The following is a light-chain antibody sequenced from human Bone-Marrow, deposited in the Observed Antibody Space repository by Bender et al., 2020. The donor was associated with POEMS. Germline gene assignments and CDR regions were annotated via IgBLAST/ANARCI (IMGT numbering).Light chain of an antibody. CDR3: CSFVGSYSFV. Sequence: QSALTQPRSVSGSPGQSVTISCTGTSINVGGYNYVSWYQQYPGKAPKLMIYDVTKRPSGVPDRFSGSKSGNTASLTISGLQAEDEADYYCCSFVGSYSFVFGNATKLTVL. CDR1: SINVGGYNY. V-gene: IGLV2-11*01. J-gene: IGLJ1*01. CDR2: DVT.